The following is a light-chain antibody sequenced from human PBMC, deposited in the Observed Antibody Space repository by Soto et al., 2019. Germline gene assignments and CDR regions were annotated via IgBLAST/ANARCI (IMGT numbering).Light chain of an antibody. CDR3: SSYTGNSVV. Sequence: QSALTQPPSASGSPGQSVTISCTGTSSDVGGYNYVSWYQQHPGKAPKLMIYEVTKRPSGVPDRFSGSKSANTASLTVSGLQAEDEADYYCSSYTGNSVVFGVGTKLTVL. CDR1: SSDVGGYNY. J-gene: IGLJ2*01. V-gene: IGLV2-8*01. CDR2: EVT.